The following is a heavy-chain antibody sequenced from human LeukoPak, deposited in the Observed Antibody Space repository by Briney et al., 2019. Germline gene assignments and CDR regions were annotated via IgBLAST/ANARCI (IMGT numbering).Heavy chain of an antibody. Sequence: GGSLRLSCAASGFTVSSNYMSWVRQAPGKGLEWVSVIYSGGSTYYADSVKGRFTISRDNSKNTLYLQMNSLRAEDTAVYYCVCSGWFLPYYMDVWGKGTTVTISS. CDR3: VCSGWFLPYYMDV. CDR2: IYSGGST. D-gene: IGHD6-19*01. CDR1: GFTVSSNY. J-gene: IGHJ6*03. V-gene: IGHV3-66*01.